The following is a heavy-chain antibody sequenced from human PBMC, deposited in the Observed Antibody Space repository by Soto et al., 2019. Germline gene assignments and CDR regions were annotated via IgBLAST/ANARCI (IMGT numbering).Heavy chain of an antibody. J-gene: IGHJ6*02. CDR3: ARGDFWSGYYRHYYYGMDV. CDR2: IIPIFGTA. V-gene: IGHV1-69*06. Sequence: ASVKVSCKASGGTFSSYAISWVRQAPGEGLEWMGGIIPIFGTANYAQKFQGRVTIAADKSTSTAYMELSSLRSEDTAVYYCARGDFWSGYYRHYYYGMDVWGQGTPVTVSS. D-gene: IGHD3-3*01. CDR1: GGTFSSYA.